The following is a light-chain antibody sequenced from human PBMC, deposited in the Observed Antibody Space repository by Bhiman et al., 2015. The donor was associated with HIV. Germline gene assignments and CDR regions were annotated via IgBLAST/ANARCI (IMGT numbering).Light chain of an antibody. Sequence: QSVLTQPPSASGTPGQTVIILCSGGMSDIGGNTVNWYQQFPGMAPKLLIYRNNQRPSGVPDRFSGSKSGTSASLAITGLQAEDEADYYCQSYDNSLNGWVFGGGTKLTVL. V-gene: IGLV1-44*01. CDR3: QSYDNSLNGWV. CDR2: RNN. J-gene: IGLJ3*02. CDR1: MSDIGGNT.